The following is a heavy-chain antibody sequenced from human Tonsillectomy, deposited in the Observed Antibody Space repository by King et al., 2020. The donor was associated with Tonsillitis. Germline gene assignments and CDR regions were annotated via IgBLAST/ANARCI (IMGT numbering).Heavy chain of an antibody. Sequence: VQLVESGGGLIQPGGSLRLSCAASGFSVISNSMTWVRQAPGKGLEWVSVIYSDDNTYSADSVKGRFTISRDISKKILYLQMNNLRADDTAVYYCARVAHPADHSFMDAFDIWGPGTMVTVSS. CDR1: GFSVISNS. CDR2: IYSDDNT. J-gene: IGHJ3*02. D-gene: IGHD4-11*01. CDR3: ARVAHPADHSFMDAFDI. V-gene: IGHV3-53*01.